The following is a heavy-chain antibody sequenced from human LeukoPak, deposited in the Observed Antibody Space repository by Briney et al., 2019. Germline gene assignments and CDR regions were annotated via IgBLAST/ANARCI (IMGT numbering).Heavy chain of an antibody. D-gene: IGHD3-22*01. CDR1: GGSISSGGYS. J-gene: IGHJ1*01. CDR3: ACALYDSSGYPH. CDR2: INHSGST. V-gene: IGHV4-30-2*01. Sequence: SQTLSLTCAVSGGSISSGGYSWSWIRQPPGKGLEWIGEINHSGSTNYNPSLKGRVTISVDTSKNQFSLKLSSVTAADTAVYYCACALYDSSGYPHWGQGTLVTVSS.